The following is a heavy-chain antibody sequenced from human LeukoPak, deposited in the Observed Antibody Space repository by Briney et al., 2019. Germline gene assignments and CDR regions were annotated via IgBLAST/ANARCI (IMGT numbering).Heavy chain of an antibody. Sequence: ASVKVSCKASGYTFTSYGISWVRQAPGQGLEWMGWISAYNGNTNYAQKLQGRVTMTTDTSTSTAYMELRSLRSDHTAVYYCARGVGGIVAAAFDYWGQGTLVTVSS. D-gene: IGHD6-13*01. CDR2: ISAYNGNT. V-gene: IGHV1-18*01. CDR3: ARGVGGIVAAAFDY. J-gene: IGHJ4*02. CDR1: GYTFTSYG.